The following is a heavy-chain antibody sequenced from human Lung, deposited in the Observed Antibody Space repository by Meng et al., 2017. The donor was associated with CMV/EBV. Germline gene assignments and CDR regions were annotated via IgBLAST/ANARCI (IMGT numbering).Heavy chain of an antibody. Sequence: GGSLRLSCAVSGLSVMTNYMSWVRQAPGKGLEWVSVIYSGGTTIYADSVKGRFTFSRDSSKNTLYLQMNHLRPEDTAVYYCLGGHVAAAVPFDYWGQGTXVTVSS. CDR3: LGGHVAAAVPFDY. D-gene: IGHD6-19*01. V-gene: IGHV3-66*02. J-gene: IGHJ4*02. CDR2: IYSGGTT. CDR1: GLSVMTNY.